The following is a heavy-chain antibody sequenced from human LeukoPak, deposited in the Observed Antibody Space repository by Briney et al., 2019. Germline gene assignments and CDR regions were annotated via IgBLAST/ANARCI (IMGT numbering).Heavy chain of an antibody. Sequence: GGSLRLSCVASGFTFSDSWMSWVRQAPGKGLEWVANMNQDGSAKGYVDSVKGRFTISRDNARNSLYLQMSSLRPEDTAVYYCATYTHWVAGDVWGQGTTVTVSS. CDR1: GFTFSDSW. D-gene: IGHD3-16*01. J-gene: IGHJ6*02. CDR3: ATYTHWVAGDV. V-gene: IGHV3-7*01. CDR2: MNQDGSAK.